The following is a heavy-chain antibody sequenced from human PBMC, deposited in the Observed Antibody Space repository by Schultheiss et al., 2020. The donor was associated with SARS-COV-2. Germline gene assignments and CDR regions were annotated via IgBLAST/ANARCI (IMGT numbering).Heavy chain of an antibody. V-gene: IGHV1-18*04. CDR1: GYTFTSYY. CDR2: ISAYNGNT. CDR3: ARVGFSSWYGEGMDV. J-gene: IGHJ6*03. Sequence: ASVKVSCKASGYTFTSYYMHWVRQAPGQGLEWMGWISAYNGNTNYAQKLQGRVTMTTDTSTSTAYMELSSLRSEDTAVYYCARVGFSSWYGEGMDVWGKGTTVTVSS. D-gene: IGHD6-13*01.